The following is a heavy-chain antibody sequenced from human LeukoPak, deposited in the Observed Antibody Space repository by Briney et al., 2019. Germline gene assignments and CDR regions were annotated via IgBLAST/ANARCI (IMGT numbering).Heavy chain of an antibody. CDR1: GGSLSSGGYY. J-gene: IGHJ4*02. CDR3: ASRKSIFGVVIKDY. D-gene: IGHD3-3*01. Sequence: SQTLSLTCTVSGGSLSSGGYYWSWIRQPPGKGLEWIGYIYHSGSTYYNPSLKSRVTISVDRSKNQFSLKLSSVTAADTAVYYCASRKSIFGVVIKDYWGQGTLVTVSS. CDR2: IYHSGST. V-gene: IGHV4-30-2*01.